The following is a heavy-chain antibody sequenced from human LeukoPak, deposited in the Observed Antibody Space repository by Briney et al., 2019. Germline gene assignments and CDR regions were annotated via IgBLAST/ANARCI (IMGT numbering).Heavy chain of an antibody. Sequence: GGSLRLSCAASGFTFSSYSMNWVRQAPGKGLEWVSSISSSSSYIYYADSVKGRSTISRDNSKNTLYLQMNSLRAEDTAVYYCAKDRGSYGTGLGFDYWGQGTLVTVSS. D-gene: IGHD1-26*01. CDR1: GFTFSSYS. V-gene: IGHV3-21*04. CDR3: AKDRGSYGTGLGFDY. J-gene: IGHJ4*02. CDR2: ISSSSSYI.